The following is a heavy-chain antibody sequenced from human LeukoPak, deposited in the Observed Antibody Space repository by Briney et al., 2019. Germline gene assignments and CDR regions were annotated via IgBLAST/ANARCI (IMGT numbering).Heavy chain of an antibody. J-gene: IGHJ4*02. CDR3: ARLFRYFPFDY. CDR1: GGSISSSSYY. CDR2: IYYSGST. D-gene: IGHD3-16*02. Sequence: SETLSLTCTVSGGSISSSSYYGGWSRQPPGKGLEWIGSIYYSGSTYYNSSLKSRVTISVDTSKNQFSLKLSSVTAADTAVYYCARLFRYFPFDYWGQGTLVTVSS. V-gene: IGHV4-39*01.